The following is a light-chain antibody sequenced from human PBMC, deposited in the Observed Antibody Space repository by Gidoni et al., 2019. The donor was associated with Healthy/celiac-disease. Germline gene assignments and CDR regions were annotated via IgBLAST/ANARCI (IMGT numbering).Light chain of an antibody. J-gene: IGKJ1*01. CDR2: KAS. CDR3: QQYNSRT. Sequence: DIQMTQSPSTLSASVGDRVTITCRASQSISSWLAWYQQKPGKAPKLLIYKASSLESGVPSRFSGSGSGTEFTLTISSLQPDDFATYYCQQYNSRTFXQXTKVEIK. CDR1: QSISSW. V-gene: IGKV1-5*03.